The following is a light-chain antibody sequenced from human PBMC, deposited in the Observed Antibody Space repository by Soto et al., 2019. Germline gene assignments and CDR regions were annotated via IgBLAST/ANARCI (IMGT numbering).Light chain of an antibody. CDR2: GAS. J-gene: IGKJ5*01. V-gene: IGKV3-15*01. CDR3: QQYNSWPPIT. Sequence: EIVVTQSPGTLSLSPGERATLSCRASQSVSSRHLAWYQQKPGQAPRLLIYGASTRATGIPARFSGGGSGTEFTLTISSLQSEDFAVYYCQQYNSWPPITFGQGTRLEIK. CDR1: QSVSSRH.